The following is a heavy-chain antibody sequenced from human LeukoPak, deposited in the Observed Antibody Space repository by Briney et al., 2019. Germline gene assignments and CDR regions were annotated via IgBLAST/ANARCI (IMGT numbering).Heavy chain of an antibody. CDR2: IYHSGST. V-gene: IGHV4-30-2*01. CDR1: GGSISSGGYY. J-gene: IGHJ3*02. D-gene: IGHD6-6*01. Sequence: SETLSLTCTVSGGSISSGGYYWSWIRQPPGKGLEWIGYIYHSGSTYYNPSLKSRVTISVDRSKNQFSLKLSSVTAADTAVYYCAEARQLDAFDIWGQGTMVTVSS. CDR3: AEARQLDAFDI.